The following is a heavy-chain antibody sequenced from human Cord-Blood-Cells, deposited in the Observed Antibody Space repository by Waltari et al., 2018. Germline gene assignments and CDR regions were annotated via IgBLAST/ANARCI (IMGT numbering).Heavy chain of an antibody. D-gene: IGHD6-19*01. CDR2: ISGSGGST. V-gene: IGHV3-23*01. J-gene: IGHJ4*02. Sequence: EVQLLESGGGLAQPGGSLRLSCAAAGFTFRSYAMSWVRQAPGKGLEWVSAISGSGGSTYYADSVKGRFTISRDNSKNTLYLQMNSLRAEDTAVYYCANEDSGWYLGYWGQGTLVTVSS. CDR3: ANEDSGWYLGY. CDR1: GFTFRSYA.